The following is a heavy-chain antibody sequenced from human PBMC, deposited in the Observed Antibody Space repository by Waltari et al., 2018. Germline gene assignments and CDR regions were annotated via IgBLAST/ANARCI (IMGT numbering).Heavy chain of an antibody. V-gene: IGHV1-69*12. CDR1: GLSIRGYT. CDR3: ARGYRYDSSQRFYLDH. Sequence: QVQLAQSGAEVKSPGSSVTISCKASGLSIRGYTSSWVRQAPGQGLEWMGGFIPLTGSQIYTKKFQGRITITADGSTRTTVMELRNLKYEDTAVYFCARGYRYDSSQRFYLDHWGQGTPVIVS. J-gene: IGHJ4*02. D-gene: IGHD3-16*02. CDR2: FIPLTGSQ.